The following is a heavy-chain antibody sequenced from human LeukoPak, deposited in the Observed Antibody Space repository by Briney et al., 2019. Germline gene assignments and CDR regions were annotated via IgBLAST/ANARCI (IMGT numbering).Heavy chain of an antibody. CDR3: ARVDTAMAYDY. CDR2: IWYDGSNK. D-gene: IGHD5-18*01. V-gene: IGHV3-33*01. J-gene: IGHJ4*02. CDR1: GFTFSSYG. Sequence: GRSLRLSCAASGFTFSSYGMHWVRQAPGKGLERVAVIWYDGSNKYYADSVKGRFTISRDNSKNTLYLQMNSLRAEDTAVYYCARVDTAMAYDYWGQGTLVTVSS.